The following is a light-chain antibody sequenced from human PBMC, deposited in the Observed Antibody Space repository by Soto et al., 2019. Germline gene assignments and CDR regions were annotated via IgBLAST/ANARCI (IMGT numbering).Light chain of an antibody. CDR1: QGIGVR. V-gene: IGKV1-12*01. CDR3: LQVNLFPRT. CDR2: SAS. Sequence: IQMTQSPSSLSASIGDRVTITCRASQGIGVRLAWSQQKPGKAPQYLIQSASTLQSGVPSRFNGSGSGTEFILTINSLQPEDVAISYCLQVNLFPRTLGLRTK. J-gene: IGKJ1*01.